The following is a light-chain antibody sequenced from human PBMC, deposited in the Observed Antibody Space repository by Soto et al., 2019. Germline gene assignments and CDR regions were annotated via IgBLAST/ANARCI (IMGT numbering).Light chain of an antibody. J-gene: IGKJ3*01. CDR3: QQYNNWPFT. Sequence: SVMTQSPATLSVSPGERATLSCRASQSISSNLAWYQQKPGQAPRLLIYGASTRATGIPATFSGSGSGTEFTLTISSLQSEDFAVYYCQQYNNWPFTFGPGTKVDIK. CDR1: QSISSN. V-gene: IGKV3-15*01. CDR2: GAS.